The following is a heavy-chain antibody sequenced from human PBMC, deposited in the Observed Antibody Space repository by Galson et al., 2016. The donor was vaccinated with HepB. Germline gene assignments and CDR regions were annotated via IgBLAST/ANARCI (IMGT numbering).Heavy chain of an antibody. CDR1: GYNFATYW. CDR2: IYPGDSDT. Sequence: QSGAEVKKPGESLKISCQGSGYNFATYWVAWVRRVPGKGLEWMGMIYPGDSDTTYNPSFKGHVTMSADKSINTAYLQWNSLRTSDSAIYYCARHGINRGPSDYWGQGTLVSVTS. CDR3: ARHGINRGPSDY. J-gene: IGHJ4*02. D-gene: IGHD2-21*01. V-gene: IGHV5-51*01.